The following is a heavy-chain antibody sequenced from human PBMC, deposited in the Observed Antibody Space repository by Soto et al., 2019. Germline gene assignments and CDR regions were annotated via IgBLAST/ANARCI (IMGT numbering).Heavy chain of an antibody. V-gene: IGHV3-23*01. Sequence: GGSQRLSYAASGFTFSSYAVSWVRQAPGKGLEWVSAISGSGGSTYYADSVKGRFTISRDNSKNTLYLQMNSLRAEDTAVYYCAKGESYYYYDMDVWGQGTTVTVSS. J-gene: IGHJ6*02. CDR3: AKGESYYYYDMDV. CDR1: GFTFSSYA. CDR2: ISGSGGST.